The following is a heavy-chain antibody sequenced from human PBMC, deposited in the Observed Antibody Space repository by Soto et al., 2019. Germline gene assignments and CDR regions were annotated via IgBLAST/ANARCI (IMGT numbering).Heavy chain of an antibody. Sequence: SETLSLTCTVSGGSVNSARYYWSWIRQPPGKGLEWIAYIYYSGSTKYNSSLKSRVTISVDTSKNQFSLQLTSVTAAGTAVCYCARVGVAVTGIDYWGPGTLVTVSS. CDR1: GGSVNSARYY. V-gene: IGHV4-61*01. CDR2: IYYSGST. CDR3: ARVGVAVTGIDY. J-gene: IGHJ4*02. D-gene: IGHD6-19*01.